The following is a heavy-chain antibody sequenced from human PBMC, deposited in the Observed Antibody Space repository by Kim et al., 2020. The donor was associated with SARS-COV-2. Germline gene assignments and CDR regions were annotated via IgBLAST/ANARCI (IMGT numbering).Heavy chain of an antibody. CDR2: MSGSGGST. CDR1: AFTFSSYA. J-gene: IGHJ2*01. Sequence: GGSLRLSCAASAFTFSSYAMSWVRQAPGKGLEWVSAMSGSGGSTDYADSVKGRFTISRDNSKNTLYLQMNSLRVEDTAFYYCAKGQNEYPYWYFDLWGRGTLVTVSS. CDR3: AKGQNEYPYWYFDL. V-gene: IGHV3-23*01.